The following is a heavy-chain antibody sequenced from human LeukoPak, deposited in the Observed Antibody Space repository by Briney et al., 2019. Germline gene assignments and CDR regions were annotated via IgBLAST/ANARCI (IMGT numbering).Heavy chain of an antibody. CDR2: YYTRGNT. CDR1: GGSISSYY. D-gene: IGHD2-2*01. CDR3: ARGIVVVPAAMSWFDP. Sequence: PSETLSLTCTVSGGSISSYYWSWIRQPAGKGLVWIGRYYTRGNTNHNPSLKPRVTMSVDTTKDQFSLKLSAVTAADTAVYYGARGIVVVPAAMSWFDPWGQGTLVTVSS. J-gene: IGHJ5*02. V-gene: IGHV4-4*07.